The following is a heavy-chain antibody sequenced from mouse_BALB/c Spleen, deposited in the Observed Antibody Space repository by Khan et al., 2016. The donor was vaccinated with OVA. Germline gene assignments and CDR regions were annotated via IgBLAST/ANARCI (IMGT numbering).Heavy chain of an antibody. D-gene: IGHD2-1*01. J-gene: IGHJ3*01. Sequence: QVQLKQSGAELVKPGTSVKLSCKTSGYTFPSYWIQWVKQRPGQGLGWIGQIFPGTGTTYYNENFKDKATLTVDTSSNSAYMQLTSLTSEDSAVYFWARGYFGNYEFVYWGQGTLVTVS. CDR3: ARGYFGNYEFVY. CDR2: IFPGTGTT. CDR1: GYTFPSYW. V-gene: IGHV1S132*01.